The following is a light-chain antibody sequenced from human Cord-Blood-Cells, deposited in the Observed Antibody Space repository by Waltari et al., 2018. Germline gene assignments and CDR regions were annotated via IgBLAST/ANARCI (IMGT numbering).Light chain of an antibody. CDR3: SSYTSSSWV. V-gene: IGLV2-14*01. Sequence: QSALTQPASVSGSPGQSITISCTGTSSDVGGYNYVSWYQQHPGKAPKLMIYDVSKRPSVFSNRFSGSKSGNTASLTISGLQAEDEADYYCSSYTSSSWVFGGGTKLTVL. J-gene: IGLJ3*02. CDR1: SSDVGGYNY. CDR2: DVS.